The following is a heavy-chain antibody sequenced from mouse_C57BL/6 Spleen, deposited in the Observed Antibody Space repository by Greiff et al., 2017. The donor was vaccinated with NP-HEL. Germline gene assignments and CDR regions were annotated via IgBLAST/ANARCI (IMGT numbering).Heavy chain of an antibody. CDR2: IYPRSGNT. Sequence: QVQLQQSGAELARPGASVKLSCKASGYTFTSYGISWVKQRTGQGLEWIGEIYPRSGNTYYNEKFKGKATLTADKSSSTAYMELRSLTSEDSAVYFCARSGDRAAHGYLNYYAMDYWGQGTSVTVSS. CDR1: GYTFTSYG. J-gene: IGHJ4*01. CDR3: ARSGDRAAHGYLNYYAMDY. D-gene: IGHD2-3*01. V-gene: IGHV1-81*01.